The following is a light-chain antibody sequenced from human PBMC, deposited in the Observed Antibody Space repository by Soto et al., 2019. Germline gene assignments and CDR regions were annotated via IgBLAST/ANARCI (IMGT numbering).Light chain of an antibody. Sequence: EIVLTQSPATLSWSPGERATLSCRASQSVSNYLAWYQQKPAQAPRLLISDASNRATGITARFSGSGSGTDFALTISSLEPEDFAVYYCQRRSNWPSTFGGGTKVEIK. J-gene: IGKJ4*01. CDR2: DAS. CDR3: QRRSNWPST. V-gene: IGKV3-11*01. CDR1: QSVSNY.